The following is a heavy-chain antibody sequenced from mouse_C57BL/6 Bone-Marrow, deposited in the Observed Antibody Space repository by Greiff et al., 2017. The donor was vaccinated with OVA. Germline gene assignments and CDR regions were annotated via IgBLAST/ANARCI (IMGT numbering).Heavy chain of an antibody. J-gene: IGHJ2*01. V-gene: IGHV5-12*01. CDR2: ISNGGGST. D-gene: IGHD2-1*01. CDR3: ARDGNSFFDY. CDR1: GFTFSDYY. Sequence: EVHLVESGGGLVQPGGSLKLSCAASGFTFSDYYMYWVRQTPEKRLEWVAYISNGGGSTYYPDTVKGRFTISRDNAKNTLYLQMSRLKSEDTAMYYCARDGNSFFDYWGQGTTLTVSS.